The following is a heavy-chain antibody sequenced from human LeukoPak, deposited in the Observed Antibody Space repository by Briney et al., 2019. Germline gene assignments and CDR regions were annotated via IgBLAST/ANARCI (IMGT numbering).Heavy chain of an antibody. CDR2: IYYSGST. V-gene: IGHV4-39*01. Sequence: SETVSLTCTVSGGSISSSSYYWGWIRQPPGKGLEWIGSIYYSGSTYYNPSLKSRVTISVDTSKNQFSLKLSSVTAADTAVYYCARHRYSGSYHIDYWGQGTLVTVSS. D-gene: IGHD1-26*01. CDR3: ARHRYSGSYHIDY. CDR1: GGSISSSSYY. J-gene: IGHJ4*02.